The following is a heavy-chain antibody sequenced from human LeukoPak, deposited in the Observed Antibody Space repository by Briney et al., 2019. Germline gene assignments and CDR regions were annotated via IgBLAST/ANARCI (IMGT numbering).Heavy chain of an antibody. V-gene: IGHV4-30-2*01. CDR1: GGSISSGGYS. CDR2: IYHSGST. J-gene: IGHJ4*02. D-gene: IGHD3-10*01. CDR3: AAHYGSGSYDY. Sequence: PSETLSLTCAVSGGSISSGGYSWSWIRQPPGKGLEWIGYIYHSGSTYYNPSLKSRVTISVDRSKNQFSLKLSSGTAADTAVYYCAAHYGSGSYDYWGQGTLVTVSS.